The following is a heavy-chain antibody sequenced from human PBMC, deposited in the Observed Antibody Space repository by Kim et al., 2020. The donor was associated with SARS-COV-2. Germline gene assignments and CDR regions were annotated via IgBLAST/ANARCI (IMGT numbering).Heavy chain of an antibody. Sequence: SETLSLTCAVSGVSISQFSYYWAWVRQSPGKGLEWIGSILNDGPIYYNPSLTSRVALSVDTSTNQFSLNLTSVTAADTAVYFCARDPFRIAVGAALDVWG. J-gene: IGHJ6*01. V-gene: IGHV4-39*07. CDR3: ARDPFRIAVGAALDV. CDR1: GVSISQFSYY. D-gene: IGHD6-19*01. CDR2: ILNDGPI.